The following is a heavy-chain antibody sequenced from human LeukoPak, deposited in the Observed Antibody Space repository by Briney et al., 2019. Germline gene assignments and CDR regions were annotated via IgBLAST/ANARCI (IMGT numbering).Heavy chain of an antibody. J-gene: IGHJ4*02. CDR3: ARTERTDSSGYYLDY. CDR2: IIPFLGIA. Sequence: SVKVSCKASGGTFSRYAISWVRQAPGQGLEWMGRIIPFLGIANYAQKFQGRVTITADESTSTAYMELSSLRSEDTAVYYCARTERTDSSGYYLDYWGQGTLVTVSS. V-gene: IGHV1-69*04. CDR1: GGTFSRYA. D-gene: IGHD3-22*01.